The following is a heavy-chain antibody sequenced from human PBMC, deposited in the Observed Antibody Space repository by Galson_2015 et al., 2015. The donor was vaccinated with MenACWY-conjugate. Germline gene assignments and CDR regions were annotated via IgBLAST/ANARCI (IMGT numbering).Heavy chain of an antibody. J-gene: IGHJ2*01. Sequence: SLRLSCAASGFTFSSYWMHWVRQAPGRGLVWVSRINTDESLTTYADSVKGRFTISRDNAKNTLYLQMNSLRAEDTAVYYCARELRNYWYFDLWGCGTLVSVSS. CDR2: INTDESLT. CDR3: ARELRNYWYFDL. CDR1: GFTFSSYW. V-gene: IGHV3-74*03.